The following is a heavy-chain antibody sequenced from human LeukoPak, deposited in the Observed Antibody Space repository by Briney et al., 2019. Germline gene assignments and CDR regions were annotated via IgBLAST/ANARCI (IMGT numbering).Heavy chain of an antibody. CDR2: ISYDGSNK. CDR1: GFTFSSYA. D-gene: IGHD6-13*01. Sequence: PGRSLRLSCAASGFTFSSYAMHWVRQAPGKGLEWVAVISYDGSNKYYADSVKGRFTISRDNSKNTLYLQMNSLRAEDTAVYYCARGGRAFLAAAGTGWFDPWGQGTLVTVSS. V-gene: IGHV3-30-3*01. J-gene: IGHJ5*02. CDR3: ARGGRAFLAAAGTGWFDP.